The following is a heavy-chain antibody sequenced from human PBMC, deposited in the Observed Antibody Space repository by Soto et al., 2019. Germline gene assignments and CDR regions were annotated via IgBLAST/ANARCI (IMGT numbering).Heavy chain of an antibody. V-gene: IGHV4-31*03. CDR2: IYYSGST. CDR1: GGSISSGGYY. Sequence: SETLSLTCTVSGGSISSGGYYWSWIRQHPGKGLEWIGYIYYSGSTYYNPSLKSRVTISVGTSKNQFSLKLSSVTAADTAVYYCARGGYPYYYDSSGSIGVGGMDVWGQGTTVTVSS. J-gene: IGHJ6*02. D-gene: IGHD3-22*01. CDR3: ARGGYPYYYDSSGSIGVGGMDV.